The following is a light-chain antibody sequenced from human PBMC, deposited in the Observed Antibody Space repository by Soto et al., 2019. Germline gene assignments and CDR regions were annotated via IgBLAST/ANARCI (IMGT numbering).Light chain of an antibody. V-gene: IGKV3-15*01. J-gene: IGKJ1*01. CDR1: QSVSSN. CDR3: QQYNEWPLT. CDR2: GAF. Sequence: EIVMTQSPVTLSVSPGERATLSGSASQSVSSNLAWYQQKPGQAPSLLIYGAFTRATGIPARFSGTGSGTELTLTISSLQSEDFALYYCQQYNEWPLTFGQGTKVHIX.